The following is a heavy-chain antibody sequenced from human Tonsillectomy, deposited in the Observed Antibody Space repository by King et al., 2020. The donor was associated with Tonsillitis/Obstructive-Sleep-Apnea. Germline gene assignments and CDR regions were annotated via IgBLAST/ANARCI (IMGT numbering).Heavy chain of an antibody. CDR1: GFTFSSYS. J-gene: IGHJ4*02. CDR3: ARGPGIYGDYSFDY. Sequence: VQLVESGGGLVKPGGSLRLSCAASGFTFSSYSMNWVRQAPGKGLEWVSSISSSSSYIYYADSVKGRFTISRDNAKNSLYLQMNSLRAEDTAVYYCARGPGIYGDYSFDYWGQGTLVTVSS. V-gene: IGHV3-21*01. CDR2: ISSSSSYI. D-gene: IGHD4-17*01.